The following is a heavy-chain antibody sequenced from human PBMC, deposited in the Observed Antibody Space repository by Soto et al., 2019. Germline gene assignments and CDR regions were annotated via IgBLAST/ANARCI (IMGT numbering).Heavy chain of an antibody. V-gene: IGHV3-30*18. D-gene: IGHD5-18*01. CDR2: ISYDGSNK. Sequence: QVQLVESGGGVVQPGRSLRLSCAASGFTFSSYGMHWVRQAPGKGLEWVAVISYDGSNKYYADSVKGRFTISRDNSKNTLYLQMNSLRAEDTAVYYCAKDLGYTYGLDYWGQGTRVTVSS. J-gene: IGHJ4*02. CDR1: GFTFSSYG. CDR3: AKDLGYTYGLDY.